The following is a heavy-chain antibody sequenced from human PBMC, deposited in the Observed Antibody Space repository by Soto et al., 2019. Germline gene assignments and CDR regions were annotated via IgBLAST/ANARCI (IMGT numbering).Heavy chain of an antibody. J-gene: IGHJ2*01. CDR1: GFTFSSWS. CDR3: AKDRSRDKSWELYWYFDL. Sequence: EQLEESGGGVVQPGGSLRLSCAASGFTFSSWSMHWVRQAPGKGLEWVAVLSYDGRKTFYADSVTGRFTISRDNSKNMLYLQMNSLRREDTAVYYCAKDRSRDKSWELYWYFDLWGRGTQVNVSS. V-gene: IGHV3-30*18. CDR2: LSYDGRKT. D-gene: IGHD1-26*01.